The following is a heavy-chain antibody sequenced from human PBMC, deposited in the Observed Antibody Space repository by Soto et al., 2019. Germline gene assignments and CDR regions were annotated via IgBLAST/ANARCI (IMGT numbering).Heavy chain of an antibody. J-gene: IGHJ4*02. CDR3: ASFRGNYDISGFDY. V-gene: IGHV3-7*01. Sequence: EVQLVESGGGLVQPGGSLRLSCAASGFTFSSYWMSWVRQAPGKGLEWVANIKQDGSEKYYVDSVKGRFTISRDNAKNSLYLQMNSLRAEDTAVYYCASFRGNYDISGFDYWGQGTLVTVSS. D-gene: IGHD3-9*01. CDR2: IKQDGSEK. CDR1: GFTFSSYW.